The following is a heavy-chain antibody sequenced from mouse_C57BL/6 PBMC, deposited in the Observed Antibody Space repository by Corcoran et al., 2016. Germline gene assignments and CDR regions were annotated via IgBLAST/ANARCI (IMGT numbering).Heavy chain of an antibody. D-gene: IGHD1-1*01. Sequence: QIQLVQSGPELKKPGETVKISCKASGYTFTTYGMSWVKQAPGKGLKWMGWINTYSGVPTYADDFKGRFAFSLETSASTAYLQINNLKNEDTATYFCARGGYGSSYKPMDYWGQGTSVTVSS. CDR1: GYTFTTYG. CDR2: INTYSGVP. V-gene: IGHV9-3*01. CDR3: ARGGYGSSYKPMDY. J-gene: IGHJ4*01.